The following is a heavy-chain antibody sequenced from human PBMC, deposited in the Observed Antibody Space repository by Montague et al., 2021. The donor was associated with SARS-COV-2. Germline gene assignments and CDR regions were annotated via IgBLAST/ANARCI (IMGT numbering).Heavy chain of an antibody. J-gene: IGHJ4*02. CDR2: ISGSGADI. V-gene: IGHV3-21*06. CDR1: GFTFNSYT. Sequence: SLRLSCAASGFTFNSYTMNWVRRAPGKGLEWVASISGSGADIYYAPSLEGRFTISRDNARNSLFLQMSSLRADDTALYYCARWRWQQSEFDYWGQGTLVTVSS. D-gene: IGHD5-24*01. CDR3: ARWRWQQSEFDY.